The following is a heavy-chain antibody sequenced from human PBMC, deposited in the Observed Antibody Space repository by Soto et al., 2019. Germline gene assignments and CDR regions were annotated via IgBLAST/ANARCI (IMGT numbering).Heavy chain of an antibody. CDR1: GFTFSSYS. CDR3: ARDLPSRYDFWSGYYYYYYGMDV. J-gene: IGHJ6*02. D-gene: IGHD3-3*01. V-gene: IGHV3-48*02. CDR2: ISSSSSTI. Sequence: LRLSCAASGFTFSSYSMNWVRQAPGKGLEWVSYISSSSSTIYYADSVKGRFTISRDNAKNSLYLQMNSLRDEDTAVYYCARDLPSRYDFWSGYYYYYYGMDVWGQGTTVTVSS.